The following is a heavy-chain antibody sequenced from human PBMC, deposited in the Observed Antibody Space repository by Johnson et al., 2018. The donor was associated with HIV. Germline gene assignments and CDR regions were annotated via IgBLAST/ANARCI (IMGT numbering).Heavy chain of an antibody. D-gene: IGHD2-15*01. CDR3: AKGIRNTPINDASDI. Sequence: QVQLVESGGGVVQPGRSLRLSCAASGFTFSSYGMHWVRQAPGKGLEWVAFIQFDGSNKYYADSVKGRFTISRDNSENMVYLQMNSLRGDDTAVYYCAKGIRNTPINDASDIWGQGTLVTVSS. V-gene: IGHV3-30*02. CDR2: IQFDGSNK. CDR1: GFTFSSYG. J-gene: IGHJ3*02.